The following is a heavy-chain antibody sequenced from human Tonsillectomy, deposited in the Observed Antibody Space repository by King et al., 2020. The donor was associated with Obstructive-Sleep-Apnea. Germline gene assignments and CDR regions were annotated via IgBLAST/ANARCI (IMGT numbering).Heavy chain of an antibody. Sequence: QVQLVESGGGVVQPGRSLRLSCAASGFTFSSYAMHWVRQAPGKGLEWVAVISYDGSNKYYADSVKGRFTISRDNSKNTLYLQMNSLRAEDTAVYYCAREDGSGGSCYRGDGWFDPWGQGTLVTVSS. J-gene: IGHJ5*02. D-gene: IGHD2-15*01. CDR1: GFTFSSYA. CDR2: ISYDGSNK. V-gene: IGHV3-30*04. CDR3: AREDGSGGSCYRGDGWFDP.